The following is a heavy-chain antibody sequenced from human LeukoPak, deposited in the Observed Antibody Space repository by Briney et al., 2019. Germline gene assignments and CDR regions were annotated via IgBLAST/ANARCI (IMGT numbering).Heavy chain of an antibody. J-gene: IGHJ4*02. Sequence: SVTVSCKASGDTFSSYAISWVRQAPGQGLEWMGRIIPILDIANYAQKFQGRVTITADKSTSTAYMELSSLRSEDTAVYYCARGRQLANYFDYWGQGTLVTVSS. CDR3: ARGRQLANYFDY. D-gene: IGHD6-13*01. CDR2: IIPILDIA. V-gene: IGHV1-69*04. CDR1: GDTFSSYA.